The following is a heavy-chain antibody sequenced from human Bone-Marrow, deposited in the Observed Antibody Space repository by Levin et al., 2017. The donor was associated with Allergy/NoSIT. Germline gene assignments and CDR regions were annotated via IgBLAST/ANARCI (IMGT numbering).Heavy chain of an antibody. D-gene: IGHD2-15*01. Sequence: PGGSLRLSCAASGFTFSSYTMSWVRQAPGTGLEWVSAISDSANSAYYADSVKGRFTISRDNSKNTLYLHMNSLRAEDTAVYYCARDLGKYGTWLDYWGQGTLVTVSS. J-gene: IGHJ4*02. CDR3: ARDLGKYGTWLDY. CDR1: GFTFSSYT. CDR2: ISDSANSA. V-gene: IGHV3-23*01.